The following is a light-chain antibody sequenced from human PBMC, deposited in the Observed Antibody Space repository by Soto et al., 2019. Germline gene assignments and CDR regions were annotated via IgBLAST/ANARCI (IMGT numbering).Light chain of an antibody. Sequence: IQMTQSPSSVSASVGDRVILTCRASQRISSWLAWYHQRPGKAPKLLIYATSTLKTGVPSRFSGSGSGRDFTLTISSLQPEDLGTYFCQQANSVPWTFGQGTKVEVK. J-gene: IGKJ1*01. CDR3: QQANSVPWT. CDR2: ATS. CDR1: QRISSW. V-gene: IGKV1-12*01.